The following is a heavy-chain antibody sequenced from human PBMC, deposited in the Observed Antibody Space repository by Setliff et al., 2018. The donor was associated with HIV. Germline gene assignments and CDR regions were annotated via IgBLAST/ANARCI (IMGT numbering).Heavy chain of an antibody. CDR1: GGSFSGSY. J-gene: IGHJ4*02. Sequence: SETLSLTCAVFGGSFSGSYWNWIRQSPGKGLEWIGEINHNGGTNCNPSLKSRLTISVDTSKNQFSLKLSSVTAADTAVYYCARVALAGIAARPFYFDYWGQGSLVTVSS. D-gene: IGHD6-6*01. CDR2: INHNGGT. CDR3: ARVALAGIAARPFYFDY. V-gene: IGHV4-34*09.